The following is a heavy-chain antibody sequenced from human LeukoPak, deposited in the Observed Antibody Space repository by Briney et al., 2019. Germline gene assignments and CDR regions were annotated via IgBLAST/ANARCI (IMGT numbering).Heavy chain of an antibody. CDR3: TTNPGSWGDF. CDR1: GFTFGSCW. CDR2: IKSETNGGTA. J-gene: IGHJ4*02. D-gene: IGHD2-15*01. Sequence: PGGSLRLSCAASGFTFGSCWMNWVRQAPGKGLEWVAHIKSETNGGTADYAAAVEGRFTISRDDSKNTLYLQMNSLKIEDTAVYFCTTNPGSWGDFWGQGSLVTISS. V-gene: IGHV3-15*07.